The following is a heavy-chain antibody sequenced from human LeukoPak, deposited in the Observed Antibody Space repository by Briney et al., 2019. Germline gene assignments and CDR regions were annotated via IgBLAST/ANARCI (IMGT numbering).Heavy chain of an antibody. Sequence: ASVTVSCTVSGYALTELSMHWVRQAPGKGLEWMGGFDPEDGETIYAQKFQGRVTMTEDTSTGTAYMELSSLRSEDTAVYYCATDGCSGGSCYDYYYGMDVWGQGTTVTVSS. CDR1: GYALTELS. CDR3: ATDGCSGGSCYDYYYGMDV. J-gene: IGHJ6*02. CDR2: FDPEDGET. V-gene: IGHV1-24*01. D-gene: IGHD2-15*01.